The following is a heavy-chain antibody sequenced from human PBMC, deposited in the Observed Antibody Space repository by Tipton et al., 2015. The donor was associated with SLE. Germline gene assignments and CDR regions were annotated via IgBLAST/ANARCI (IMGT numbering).Heavy chain of an antibody. D-gene: IGHD6-13*01. Sequence: LRLSCTVSGGSISSSSYHWGWIRQPPGKGLEWLGSIYYSGRTYYNSSLKSRVTISIDMSKNQFSLKLSSVTAADTAVYYCARRGPEGIAAAGTRAFDIWGQGTMVTVSS. CDR1: GGSISSSSYH. V-gene: IGHV4-39*01. J-gene: IGHJ3*02. CDR2: IYYSGRT. CDR3: ARRGPEGIAAAGTRAFDI.